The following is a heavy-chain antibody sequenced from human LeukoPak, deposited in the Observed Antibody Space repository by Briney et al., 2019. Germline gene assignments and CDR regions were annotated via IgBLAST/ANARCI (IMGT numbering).Heavy chain of an antibody. J-gene: IGHJ4*02. D-gene: IGHD6-13*01. CDR3: AKLYSSSWYRTTYFDY. Sequence: QPGGSLRLSCAASGFTFSSYAMSWVRQAPGKGLEWVSAISGSGGSTYYADSVKGRFTISRDNSKNTLYLQMNSLRAEDTAVYYCAKLYSSSWYRTTYFDYWGQGTLVTVSS. CDR1: GFTFSSYA. CDR2: ISGSGGST. V-gene: IGHV3-23*01.